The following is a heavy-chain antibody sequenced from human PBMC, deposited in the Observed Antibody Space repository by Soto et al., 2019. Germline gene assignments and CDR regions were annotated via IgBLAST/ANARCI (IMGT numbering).Heavy chain of an antibody. J-gene: IGHJ4*02. CDR2: TYYRSKWYN. V-gene: IGHV6-1*01. CDR1: GDSVSSNSAA. D-gene: IGHD6-19*01. Sequence: PSQTLSLTCAISGDSVSSNSAAWHWIRQSPSRGLEWLGRTYYRSKWYNGYSVSVKGRITINPDTSKNQFSLQLNSVSPEDTAVYYCTGQSVAGAIDYWGQGTPVTVSS. CDR3: TGQSVAGAIDY.